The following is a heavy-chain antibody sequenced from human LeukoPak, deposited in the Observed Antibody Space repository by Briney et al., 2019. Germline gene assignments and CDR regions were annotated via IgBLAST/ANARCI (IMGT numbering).Heavy chain of an antibody. Sequence: PGGSLRLSCAASGFTFSSYAMSWVRQAPGKGLEWVSAISGSGGSTYYADSVKGRFTISRDNSKNTLYLQMNSLRAEDTAVYYCARVGRYENDSRIYWGQGTLVTVSS. J-gene: IGHJ4*02. CDR2: ISGSGGST. CDR3: ARVGRYENDSRIY. V-gene: IGHV3-23*01. CDR1: GFTFSSYA. D-gene: IGHD3-22*01.